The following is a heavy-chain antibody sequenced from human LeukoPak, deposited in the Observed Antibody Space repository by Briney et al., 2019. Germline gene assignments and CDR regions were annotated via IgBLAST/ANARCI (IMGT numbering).Heavy chain of an antibody. CDR1: GFTFSSYW. D-gene: IGHD1-1*01. Sequence: GGSLRLSCVASGFTFSSYWLSWVRQAPGKGLEWVANIKQDGSDKYYVDSVKGRFTISRDNAKNSLYLQMNSLRAEDTAVYYCAREGWNDEAYFDYWGQGTLVTVSS. J-gene: IGHJ4*02. V-gene: IGHV3-7*01. CDR2: IKQDGSDK. CDR3: AREGWNDEAYFDY.